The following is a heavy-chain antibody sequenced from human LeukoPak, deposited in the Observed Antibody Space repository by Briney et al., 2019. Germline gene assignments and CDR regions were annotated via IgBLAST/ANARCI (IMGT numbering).Heavy chain of an antibody. CDR1: GFTFSSYS. J-gene: IGHJ4*02. D-gene: IGHD3-3*01. CDR3: ARARRGDFWSGYYYYFDY. CDR2: ISSSSSTI. Sequence: PGGSLRLSCAASGFTFSSYSMNWVRQAPGKGLEWVSYISSSSSTIYYADSVKGRFTISRDNAKNSLYLQMNSLRAEDTAVYYCARARRGDFWSGYYYYFDYWGQGTLVTVSS. V-gene: IGHV3-48*01.